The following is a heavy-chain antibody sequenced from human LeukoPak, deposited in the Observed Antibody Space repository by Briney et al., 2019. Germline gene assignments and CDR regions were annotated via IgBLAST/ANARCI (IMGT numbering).Heavy chain of an antibody. CDR3: AREPGNCRAGSCSFFDY. CDR2: CYYTGST. Sequence: SETLSLTCTVSGGSIISGAYYWSWIRQYPGKGLEWLAYCYYTGSTYYNPSLKSRLTMSLDTSKNQFSLKLSSVTAADTAVYFCAREPGNCRAGSCSFFDYWGRGTLVTVSS. D-gene: IGHD2-15*01. J-gene: IGHJ4*02. V-gene: IGHV4-31*03. CDR1: GGSIISGAYY.